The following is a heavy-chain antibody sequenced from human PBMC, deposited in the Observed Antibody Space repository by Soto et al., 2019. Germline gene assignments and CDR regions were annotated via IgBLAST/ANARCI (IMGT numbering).Heavy chain of an antibody. CDR1: GFTFSGSA. CDR2: IRSKAKSYAT. J-gene: IGHJ4*02. CDR3: TRLGIAAASNDY. Sequence: GGSLRLSCAASGFTFSGSAMHWVRQASGKGLEWVGRIRSKAKSYATVYAASVKDRFTISRDDSKNTAYLQMNSLKTEDTAVYYCTRLGIAAASNDYWGQGTLVTVSS. V-gene: IGHV3-73*01. D-gene: IGHD6-13*01.